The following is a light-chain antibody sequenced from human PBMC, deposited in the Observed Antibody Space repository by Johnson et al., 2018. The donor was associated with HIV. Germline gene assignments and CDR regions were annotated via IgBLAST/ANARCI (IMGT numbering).Light chain of an antibody. V-gene: IGLV1-51*01. J-gene: IGLJ1*01. CDR3: GPWDNSLSAGGV. Sequence: QSVLTQPPSVSAAPGQKVTISCSGSSSNIGNNYVSWYQQLPGTAPKLLIYDNNKRPSGIPDRFSGSKSGTSATLGITGLQTGDEAEYSGGPWDNSLSAGGVFGTGTKVPAL. CDR1: SSNIGNNY. CDR2: DNN.